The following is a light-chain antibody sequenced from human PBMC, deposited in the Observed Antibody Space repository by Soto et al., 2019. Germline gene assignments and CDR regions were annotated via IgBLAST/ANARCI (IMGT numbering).Light chain of an antibody. CDR1: QSVSNN. Sequence: EILLTQSPGTLSLSTGERATLSCRASQSVSNNYLAWYQQKPGQAPRLLIYGASNRATGIPDRFSGSGSGTEFTLTISSLQSEDFAVYYCQQYNNWPSITVGQGTRLEIK. CDR3: QQYNNWPSIT. CDR2: GAS. J-gene: IGKJ5*01. V-gene: IGKV3D-15*01.